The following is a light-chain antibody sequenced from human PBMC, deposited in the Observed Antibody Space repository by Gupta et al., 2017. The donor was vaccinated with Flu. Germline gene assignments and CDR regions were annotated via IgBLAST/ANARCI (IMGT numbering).Light chain of an antibody. CDR3: MQDLQTPHS. Sequence: DIVCIQSPLPLRVTPGEPASISCTSSQSLLHTNGYNYLDCHLQTPEQPTQLLFYLASTRASGVPDRFSGSAAGTDFTLKISKVAPDDVVVYYCMQDLQTPHSFGQGTKLEIK. V-gene: IGKV2-28*01. J-gene: IGKJ2*03. CDR1: QSLLHTNGYNY. CDR2: LAS.